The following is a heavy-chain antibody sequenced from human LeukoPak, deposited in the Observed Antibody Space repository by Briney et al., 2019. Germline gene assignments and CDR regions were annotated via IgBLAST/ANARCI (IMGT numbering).Heavy chain of an antibody. CDR2: IEQEGSDK. CDR3: ARLRRGGWEYFAC. Sequence: GGSLRLSCAASGCTFSYYWMSWVRQAPGKGLEWVANIEQEGSDKSYVDSVTGRFTVSRDNARDSLYLQMNNLRAEDTAVYYCARLRRGGWEYFACWGQGTLVTVSS. CDR1: GCTFSYYW. J-gene: IGHJ4*02. D-gene: IGHD6-19*01. V-gene: IGHV3-7*01.